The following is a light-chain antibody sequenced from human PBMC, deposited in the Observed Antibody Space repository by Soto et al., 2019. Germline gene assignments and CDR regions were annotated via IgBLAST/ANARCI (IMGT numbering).Light chain of an antibody. CDR1: QSVGGNY. CDR2: DAS. CDR3: LQYGSSPRT. V-gene: IGKV3-20*01. J-gene: IGKJ1*01. Sequence: EIELTQSPGTLSLSPGERATLSCRASQSVGGNYLNWYQQKPGQAPMLLIYDASTRATGIPDRFSASGSGTDFTRTISRLEPEDFAVYYCLQYGSSPRTCGQGTKVEI.